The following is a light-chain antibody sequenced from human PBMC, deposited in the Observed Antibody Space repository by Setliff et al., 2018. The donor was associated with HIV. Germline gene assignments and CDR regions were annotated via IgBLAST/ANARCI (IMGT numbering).Light chain of an antibody. CDR1: SSDVGGYNH. V-gene: IGLV2-23*02. CDR2: DVT. Sequence: QSVLTQPASVSGSPGQSITISCTGTSSDVGGYNHVSWYQQYPGEAPKVMIYDVTERPSGVSNRFSGSKSGSTASLTISGLQAEDEADYYCFSYAGPTSWVFGGGTKGTV. CDR3: FSYAGPTSWV. J-gene: IGLJ3*02.